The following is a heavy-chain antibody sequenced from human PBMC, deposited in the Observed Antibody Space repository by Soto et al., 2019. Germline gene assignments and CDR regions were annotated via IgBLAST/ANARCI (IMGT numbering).Heavy chain of an antibody. J-gene: IGHJ4*02. V-gene: IGHV3-23*01. CDR3: ARRDYYRFDY. CDR2: ISASGDYT. D-gene: IGHD1-26*01. CDR1: GFTFINFA. Sequence: GGSLRLSCAASGFTFINFAMIWVRQAPGKGLEWVSIISASGDYTFYADSVKGRFTISRDISRSTLYLQMNSLRAEDTAIYYCARRDYYRFDYWGQGTLVTVSS.